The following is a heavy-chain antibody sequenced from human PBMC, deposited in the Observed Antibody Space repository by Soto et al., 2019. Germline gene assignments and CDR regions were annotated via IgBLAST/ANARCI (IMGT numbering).Heavy chain of an antibody. CDR3: ARSFGVAAAGPFDY. V-gene: IGHV3-30*03. CDR1: GFTFSTYG. J-gene: IGHJ4*02. D-gene: IGHD6-13*01. Sequence: GGSLRLSCAASGFTFSTYGMHWVRQAPGKGLEWVALISYDGTNKYYGDSVKGRFTISRDNSKNTVYLQMNSLRAEDTAVYYCARSFGVAAAGPFDYWGQGTLVTVSS. CDR2: ISYDGTNK.